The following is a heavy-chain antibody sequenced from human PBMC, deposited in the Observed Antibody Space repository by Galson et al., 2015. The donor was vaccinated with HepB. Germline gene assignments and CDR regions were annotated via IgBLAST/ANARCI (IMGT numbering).Heavy chain of an antibody. CDR3: VKGSPIFGVVTHYYFDY. CDR2: ISSNGGST. D-gene: IGHD3-3*01. Sequence: SLRLSCAASGFTFSSYAMHWVRQAPGKGLEYVSAISSNGGSTYYADSVKGRFTISRDNSKNTLYLQMSSLRAEDTAVYYCVKGSPIFGVVTHYYFDYWGQGTLVTVSS. V-gene: IGHV3-64D*06. J-gene: IGHJ4*02. CDR1: GFTFSSYA.